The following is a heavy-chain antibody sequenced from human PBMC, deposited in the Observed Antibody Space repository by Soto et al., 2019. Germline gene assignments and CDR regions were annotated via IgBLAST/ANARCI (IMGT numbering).Heavy chain of an antibody. CDR1: LFTFSSYA. Sequence: GGSLRLSCAASLFTFSSYAMHWVRQAPGKWLEWVAVISNDGTKKYYADSVKGRFTISRDNSKNTLYLQMNSLKTEDTAVYYCARGRLPAVILGYYYVMDVWGQGTTVNGSS. CDR2: ISNDGTKK. D-gene: IGHD2-2*02. CDR3: ARGRLPAVILGYYYVMDV. J-gene: IGHJ6*02. V-gene: IGHV3-30-3*01.